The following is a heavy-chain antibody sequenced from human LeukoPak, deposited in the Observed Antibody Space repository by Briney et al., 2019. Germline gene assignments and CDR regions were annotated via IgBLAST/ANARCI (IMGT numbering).Heavy chain of an antibody. D-gene: IGHD2-2*01. V-gene: IGHV1-69*13. J-gene: IGHJ4*02. CDR3: AREGASCSSTSCLSY. CDR2: IIPIFGTA. Sequence: SVKVSCKASGGTFSSYAISWVRQAPGQGLEWMGGIIPIFGTANYAQKFQGRVTITADESTSTAYMELSSLRSEDTAVYYCAREGASCSSTSCLSYWGQGTLVTVSS. CDR1: GGTFSSYA.